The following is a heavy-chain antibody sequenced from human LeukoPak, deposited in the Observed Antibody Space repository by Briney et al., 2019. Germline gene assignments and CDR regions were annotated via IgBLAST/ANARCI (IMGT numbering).Heavy chain of an antibody. J-gene: IGHJ4*02. D-gene: IGHD2-8*01. V-gene: IGHV3-23*01. CDR3: TKDTSIGKYCTNGVCSPFDY. CDR2: ISDSGDYT. Sequence: GGSLRLSCAGSGFTFSSYAMSWVRQAPGQGLEWVSVISDSGDYTSYADSVRGRFTISRDNSRNTLYLQMISLRPEDTAVYYCTKDTSIGKYCTNGVCSPFDYWGQGTLVTVSS. CDR1: GFTFSSYA.